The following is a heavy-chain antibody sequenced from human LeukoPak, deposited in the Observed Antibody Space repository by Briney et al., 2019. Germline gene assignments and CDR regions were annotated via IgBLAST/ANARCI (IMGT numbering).Heavy chain of an antibody. Sequence: GGSLRLSCAASGFNFSSFEMNWVRQAPGKGLEWISYISRGGDTMSYADSVKGRFTISRDNAKNSLYLQMSSLKAEDTAVYYCARGYSSSWYYGFWGQGTLVTVSS. CDR3: ARGYSSSWYYGF. V-gene: IGHV3-48*03. J-gene: IGHJ4*02. CDR2: ISRGGDTM. D-gene: IGHD6-13*01. CDR1: GFNFSSFE.